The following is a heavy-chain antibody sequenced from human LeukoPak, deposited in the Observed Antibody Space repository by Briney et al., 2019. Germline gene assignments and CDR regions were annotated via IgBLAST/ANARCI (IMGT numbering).Heavy chain of an antibody. J-gene: IGHJ4*02. CDR2: ISWNSGSI. CDR3: ASSALWFGELSFDY. V-gene: IGHV3-9*01. D-gene: IGHD3-10*01. CDR1: GFTFSNAW. Sequence: GGSLRLSCAASGFTFSNAWMSWVRQAPGKGLEWVSGISWNSGSIGYADSVKGRFTISRDNAKNSLYLQMNSLRAEDTALYYCASSALWFGELSFDYWGQGTLVTVSS.